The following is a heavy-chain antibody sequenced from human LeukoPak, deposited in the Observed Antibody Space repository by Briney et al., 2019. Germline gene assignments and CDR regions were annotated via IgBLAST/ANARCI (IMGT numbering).Heavy chain of an antibody. J-gene: IGHJ6*03. D-gene: IGHD2-2*01. Sequence: SVKVSCKASGGTFSSYAISWVRQAPGQGLEWMGGIIPIFGTANYAQKFQGGVTITADESTSTAYMELSSLRSEDTAVYYCARDRVKYCSSTSCLGVGDYYYYYMDVRGKGTTVTVSS. CDR1: GGTFSSYA. CDR3: ARDRVKYCSSTSCLGVGDYYYYYMDV. CDR2: IIPIFGTA. V-gene: IGHV1-69*13.